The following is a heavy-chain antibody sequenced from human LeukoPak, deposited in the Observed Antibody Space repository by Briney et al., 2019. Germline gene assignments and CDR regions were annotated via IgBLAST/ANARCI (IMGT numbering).Heavy chain of an antibody. CDR2: IYSGGST. Sequence: GGSLRLSCSASGFTVSSSNMNWVRQAPGKGLEWISVIYSGGSTHYADSVKGRFTISRDNSKNTLFLQMNSLRAEDTAVYYCARRYFDYWGQGTLVTVSS. CDR3: ARRYFDY. CDR1: GFTVSSSN. J-gene: IGHJ4*02. V-gene: IGHV3-53*01.